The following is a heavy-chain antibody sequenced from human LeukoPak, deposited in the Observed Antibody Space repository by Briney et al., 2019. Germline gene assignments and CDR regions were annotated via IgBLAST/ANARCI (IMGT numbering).Heavy chain of an antibody. CDR3: AKYYDSGGSYWSFDY. V-gene: IGHV1-69*13. D-gene: IGHD3-22*01. CDR1: GGTLRSYA. J-gene: IGHJ4*02. Sequence: SVKVSCKAPGGTLRSYAISWVRQAPGQGLEWMGGVIPIFATTNYAQKFQGRVTIIADEVASTVYMELSSLRSEDTAMYYCAKYYDSGGSYWSFDYWGQGTLVTVPS. CDR2: VIPIFATT.